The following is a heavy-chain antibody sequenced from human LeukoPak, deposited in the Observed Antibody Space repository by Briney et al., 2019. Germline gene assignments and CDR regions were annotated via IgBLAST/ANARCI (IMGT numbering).Heavy chain of an antibody. CDR3: ARDKREWLLLSGAFDI. V-gene: IGHV3-15*01. CDR2: IKSKTDGGTT. Sequence: GGSLRLSCAASGFTFSNAWMSWVRQAPGKGLEWVGRIKSKTDGGTTDYAAPVKGRFTISRDDSKNTLYLQMNSLRAEDTAVYYCARDKREWLLLSGAFDIWGQGTMVTVSS. D-gene: IGHD3-3*01. CDR1: GFTFSNAW. J-gene: IGHJ3*02.